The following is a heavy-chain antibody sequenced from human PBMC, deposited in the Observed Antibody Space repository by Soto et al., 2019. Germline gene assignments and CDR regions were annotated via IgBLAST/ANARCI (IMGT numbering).Heavy chain of an antibody. CDR3: ARTYYYDSSGYYCIGY. D-gene: IGHD3-22*01. J-gene: IGHJ4*02. V-gene: IGHV1-2*02. CDR2: INPKSGGT. Sequence: KGSCDASGYTFSGYYMHWVRQAPGQGLEWMGWINPKSGGTKYAQKFQGRVTMTRDTSISTAYMELSSLRYDDTAVYYCARTYYYDSSGYYCIGYWGQGTQVTV. CDR1: GYTFSGYY.